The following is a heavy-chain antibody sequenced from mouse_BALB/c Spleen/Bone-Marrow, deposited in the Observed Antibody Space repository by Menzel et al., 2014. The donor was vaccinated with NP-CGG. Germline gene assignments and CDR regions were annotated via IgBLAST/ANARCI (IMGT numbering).Heavy chain of an antibody. Sequence: QVQLQQSGAELAKPGASVKMSCKASGYTFTSYWMHWVKQRPGQGLEWIGYINPSTGYTEYNQKFKDKATLTADKSSSTAYMQLSRLASENSAVYYCARRAVRYFDYWGQGTTLTVSS. D-gene: IGHD2-13*01. CDR2: INPSTGYT. V-gene: IGHV1-7*01. J-gene: IGHJ2*01. CDR3: ARRAVRYFDY. CDR1: GYTFTSYW.